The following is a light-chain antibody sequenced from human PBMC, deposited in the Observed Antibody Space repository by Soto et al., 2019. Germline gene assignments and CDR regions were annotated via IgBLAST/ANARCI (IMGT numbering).Light chain of an antibody. V-gene: IGKV3-15*01. CDR2: GAS. CDR3: QQYNNWPKT. CDR1: QSVSSN. Sequence: EIVMTQSPATLSVSPGERATLSCRASQSVSSNLACYQQKPGQAPRLLIYGASTRATGIPARFSGSGSGTEFTLTISSLQSEDFAVYYCQQYNNWPKTFGQGAKVELK. J-gene: IGKJ1*01.